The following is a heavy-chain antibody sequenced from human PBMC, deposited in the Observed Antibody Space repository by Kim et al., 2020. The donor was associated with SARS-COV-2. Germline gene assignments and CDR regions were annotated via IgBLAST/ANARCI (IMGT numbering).Heavy chain of an antibody. Sequence: GGSLRLSCAASGFTFSSYAMHWVRQAPGKGLEWVAVISYDGSNKYYADSVKGRFTISRDNSKNTLYLQMNSLRAEDTAVYYCARDHLENYDFWSGYNDAFDIWGQGTMVTVSS. CDR2: ISYDGSNK. D-gene: IGHD3-3*01. CDR1: GFTFSSYA. J-gene: IGHJ3*02. V-gene: IGHV3-30-3*01. CDR3: ARDHLENYDFWSGYNDAFDI.